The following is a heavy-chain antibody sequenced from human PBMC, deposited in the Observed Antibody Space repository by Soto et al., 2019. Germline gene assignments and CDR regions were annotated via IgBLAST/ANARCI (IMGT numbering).Heavy chain of an antibody. CDR3: AAWAEGATEVH. V-gene: IGHV3-33*01. D-gene: IGHD2-15*01. J-gene: IGHJ4*02. CDR2: IWYDASKQ. Sequence: GGSLRLSCETSGFSFSVYVMHWVRQAPGKGLEWVAVIWYDASKQFYAASVEGRFTISRDNSKAILYLQMTSLRAEDTAVYYCAAWAEGATEVHWGQGSLVTVSS. CDR1: GFSFSVYV.